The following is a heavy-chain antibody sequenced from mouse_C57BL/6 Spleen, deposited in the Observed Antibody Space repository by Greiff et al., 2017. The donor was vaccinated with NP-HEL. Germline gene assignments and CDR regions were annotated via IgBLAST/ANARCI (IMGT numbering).Heavy chain of an antibody. D-gene: IGHD2-3*01. J-gene: IGHJ3*01. Sequence: EVQLQQSGTVLARPGASVKMSCKTSGYTFTSYWMHWVKQRPGQGLEWIGAIYPGNSDTSYNQKFKGKATLTAVTSASTAYMELSSLTNEDSAVYYCTREVYDGYFFAYWGQGTLVTVSA. CDR3: TREVYDGYFFAY. V-gene: IGHV1-5*01. CDR1: GYTFTSYW. CDR2: IYPGNSDT.